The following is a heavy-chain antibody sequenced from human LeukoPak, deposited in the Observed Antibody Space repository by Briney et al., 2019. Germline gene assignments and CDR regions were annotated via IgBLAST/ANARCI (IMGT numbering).Heavy chain of an antibody. CDR2: INPNSGGT. CDR3: ARVFYGGDYFDY. CDR1: GYTFTGYY. V-gene: IGHV1-2*02. Sequence: ASVKVSCKASGYTFTGYYMHWVRQAPGQGLEWMGWINPNSGGTNYAQKFQGRVTMTRDTSISTAYMGLSRLRSDDTAVYYCARVFYGGDYFDYWGQGTLVTVSS. D-gene: IGHD2/OR15-2a*01. J-gene: IGHJ4*02.